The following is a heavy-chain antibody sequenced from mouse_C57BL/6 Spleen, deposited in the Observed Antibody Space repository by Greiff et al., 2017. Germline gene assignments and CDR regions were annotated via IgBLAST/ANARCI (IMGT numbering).Heavy chain of an antibody. CDR1: GYSITSGYY. Sequence: EVKLQESGPGLVKPSQSLSLTCSVTGYSITSGYYWNWIRQFPENKLEWMGYISYDGSNDYNPSLKNRISLTRDKSKNQFFLKLNSVTTEETATYYWARGAYYRRMEFDYWGQGTTLTVSS. D-gene: IGHD2-10*01. CDR3: ARGAYYRRMEFDY. CDR2: ISYDGSN. V-gene: IGHV3-6*01. J-gene: IGHJ2*01.